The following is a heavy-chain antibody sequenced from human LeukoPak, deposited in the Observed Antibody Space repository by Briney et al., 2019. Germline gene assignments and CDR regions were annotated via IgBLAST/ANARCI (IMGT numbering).Heavy chain of an antibody. CDR3: ASLSYQPPFDY. CDR1: GYTFTGYN. CDR2: INPNSGGT. J-gene: IGHJ4*02. Sequence: ASVKVSCKSSGYTFTGYNMHWMRQAPGQVLEWMGWINPNSGGTNYAQKFQGRVTMTRDTSISTAYMELSSLRSDDTAMYYCASLSYQPPFDYWGQGTLATVSS. D-gene: IGHD2-2*01. V-gene: IGHV1-2*02.